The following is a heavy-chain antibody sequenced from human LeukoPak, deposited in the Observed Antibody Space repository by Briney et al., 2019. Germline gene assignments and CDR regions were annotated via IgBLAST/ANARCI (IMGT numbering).Heavy chain of an antibody. Sequence: SETLSLTCAVYGGSFSGYYWSWIRQPPGKGLEWIGEINHSGSTNYNPSLKSRVTISVDTSKNQFSLKLSSVTAADTAVYYCAYRDYDSSGYWVDYWGQGTLVTVSS. CDR1: GGSFSGYY. CDR3: AYRDYDSSGYWVDY. J-gene: IGHJ4*02. V-gene: IGHV4-34*01. D-gene: IGHD3-22*01. CDR2: INHSGST.